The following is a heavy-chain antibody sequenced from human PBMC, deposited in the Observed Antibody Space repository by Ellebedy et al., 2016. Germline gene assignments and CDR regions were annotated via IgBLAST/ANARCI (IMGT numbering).Heavy chain of an antibody. CDR3: ARAEIIGAHRKGPFDI. J-gene: IGHJ3*02. Sequence: GGSLRLXXEASGFTFSNFGIHWVRQAPGKGLEWVALIAYHGREQFYADSVRGRFTISRDNANNFLYLQMNSLRAEDTAVYFCARAEIIGAHRKGPFDIWGHGTMVTVSS. V-gene: IGHV3-30*03. CDR1: GFTFSNFG. CDR2: IAYHGREQ. D-gene: IGHD2/OR15-2a*01.